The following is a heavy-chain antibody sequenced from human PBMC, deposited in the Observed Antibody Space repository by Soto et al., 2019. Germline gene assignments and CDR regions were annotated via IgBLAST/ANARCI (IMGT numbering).Heavy chain of an antibody. CDR3: AILPYYYDSSGLNRFDP. CDR2: ISGSGGST. J-gene: IGHJ5*02. D-gene: IGHD3-22*01. CDR1: GFTFSIYA. Sequence: LSLYCAASGFTFSIYAMSWVRQAPGKGLEWVSAISGSGGSTYYADSVKGRFTISRDNSKNTLYLQMNSLRAEDTAVYYCAILPYYYDSSGLNRFDPRGQGTLVTVSS. V-gene: IGHV3-23*01.